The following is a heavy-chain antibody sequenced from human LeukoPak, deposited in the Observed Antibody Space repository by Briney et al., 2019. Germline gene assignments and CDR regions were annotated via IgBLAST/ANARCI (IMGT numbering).Heavy chain of an antibody. V-gene: IGHV3-66*01. Sequence: GGSLRLSCAASGFAVFSNYMNWVRQAPGKGLEWVSVIYSDGDTSYADSVKGRFTISRDISKNTLYLQMNSLRAEDTAVYYCATPSGGYWGQGTLVTVSS. CDR2: IYSDGDT. D-gene: IGHD6-25*01. CDR3: ATPSGGY. CDR1: GFAVFSNY. J-gene: IGHJ4*02.